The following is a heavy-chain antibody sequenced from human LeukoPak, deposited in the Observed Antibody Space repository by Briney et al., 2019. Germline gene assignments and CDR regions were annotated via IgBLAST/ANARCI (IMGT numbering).Heavy chain of an antibody. CDR2: IKQDGSEK. CDR3: ARERQNKDFWSGGDY. D-gene: IGHD3-3*01. V-gene: IGHV3-7*01. Sequence: PGGSLRLSCAASGFTFNTYWMTWVRQAPGKGLEWVANIKQDGSEKYYVDSVKGRFTISRDSAKNSLYLQMNTLRPEDTAVYYCARERQNKDFWSGGDYWGQGTLVTVS. J-gene: IGHJ4*02. CDR1: GFTFNTYW.